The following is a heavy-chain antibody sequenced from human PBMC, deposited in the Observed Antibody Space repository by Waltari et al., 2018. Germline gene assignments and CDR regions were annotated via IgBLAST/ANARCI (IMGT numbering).Heavy chain of an antibody. CDR2: INHSGST. D-gene: IGHD5-12*01. CDR3: ARARVATTKGPFDY. J-gene: IGHJ4*02. V-gene: IGHV4-34*01. CDR1: GGSFSGYY. Sequence: QVQLQQWGAGLLKPSETLSRTCAVYGGSFSGYYWSWMRPPPGKGLEWIAEINHSGSTNYNPSLKSRVTISVDTSKTQFSLKLISVTAADTAVYYCARARVATTKGPFDYWGQGTLVTVSS.